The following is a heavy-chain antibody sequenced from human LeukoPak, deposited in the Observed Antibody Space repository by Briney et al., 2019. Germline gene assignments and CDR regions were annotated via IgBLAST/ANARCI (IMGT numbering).Heavy chain of an antibody. J-gene: IGHJ6*02. CDR1: GYTFTSYA. D-gene: IGHD2-15*01. CDR2: INAGNGNT. CDR3: AAGYCSGGSCYPYYYYGMDV. V-gene: IGHV1-3*01. Sequence: ASVKVSCKASGYTFTSYAMHWVRQAPGQRLEWMGWINAGNGNTKYSQKFQGRVTITRDTSASTAYMELRSLRSDDTAVYYCAAGYCSGGSCYPYYYYGMDVWGQGTTVTVSS.